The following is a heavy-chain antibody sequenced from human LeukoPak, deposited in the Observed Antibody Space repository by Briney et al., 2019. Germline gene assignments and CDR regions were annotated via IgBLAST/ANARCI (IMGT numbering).Heavy chain of an antibody. D-gene: IGHD1-26*01. CDR1: GFTFSSYA. CDR3: AKPRGGTYQYYFDY. J-gene: IGHJ4*02. CDR2: ISGSGSGT. Sequence: GGSLRLFCAASGFTFSSYAMTWVRQAPGKGPEWVSHISGSGSGTYYAASVKGRFTISRDNSKNALYLQMNSLRAEDTALYYCAKPRGGTYQYYFDYWGQGALVTVSS. V-gene: IGHV3-23*01.